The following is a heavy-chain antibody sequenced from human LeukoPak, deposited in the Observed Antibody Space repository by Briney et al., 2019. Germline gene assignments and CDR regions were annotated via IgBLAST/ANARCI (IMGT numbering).Heavy chain of an antibody. CDR1: GGSFSDYY. V-gene: IGHV4-59*01. CDR2: IYYSGST. Sequence: SETLSLTCAVFGGSFSDYYWSWIRQPPGKGLEWIGYIYYSGSTNYNPSLKSRVTISVDTSKNQFSLKLSSVTAADTAVYYCARASTVTFDYWGQGTLVTVSS. J-gene: IGHJ4*02. CDR3: ARASTVTFDY. D-gene: IGHD4-17*01.